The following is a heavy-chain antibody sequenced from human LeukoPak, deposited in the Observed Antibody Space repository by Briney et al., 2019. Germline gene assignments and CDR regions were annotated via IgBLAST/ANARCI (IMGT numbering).Heavy chain of an antibody. CDR1: DDSITTSY. Sequence: PSETLSLTWTVPDDSITTSYWSWFRQSAGKGLEWIGRVTRNGGVLYNSNDSSLRSRVILSVDAFKNQFYLTLSGVTAADTGVYFGASGNESKLHDYWGQGIQVTVSS. D-gene: IGHD1-1*01. CDR2: VTRNGGVLYN. J-gene: IGHJ4*02. V-gene: IGHV4-4*07. CDR3: ASGNESKLHDY.